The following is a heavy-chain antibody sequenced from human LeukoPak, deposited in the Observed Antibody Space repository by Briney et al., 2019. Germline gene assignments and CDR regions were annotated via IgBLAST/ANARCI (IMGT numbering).Heavy chain of an antibody. V-gene: IGHV4-59*01. CDR3: ARDDSGGEHYIDY. CDR2: IYYSGIT. CDR1: GGSISSYY. J-gene: IGHJ4*02. D-gene: IGHD2-21*01. Sequence: SETLSLTCTVSGGSISSYYWSWIRQPPGKGLEWIGYIYYSGITNYNPSLKSRVTISVDTSKNQFSLRLSSVTAADTAVYYCARDDSGGEHYIDYWGQGTLVTVSS.